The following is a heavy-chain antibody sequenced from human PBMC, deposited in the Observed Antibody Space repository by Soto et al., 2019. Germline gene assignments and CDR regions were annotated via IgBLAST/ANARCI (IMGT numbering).Heavy chain of an antibody. Sequence: ASVNVYFNPSGYSFTNVYVHWVRQAPGQVLDCIGIIDPSSGNTSYTQKLQGRVTITRETSISTVYMELSSLRSEDTAVYYFARGAVVVPNAVIAGKEVWGLGTTVTVSS. CDR3: ARGAVVVPNAVIAGKEV. CDR1: GYSFTNVY. D-gene: IGHD2-15*01. CDR2: IDPSSGNT. J-gene: IGHJ6*02. V-gene: IGHV1-46*01.